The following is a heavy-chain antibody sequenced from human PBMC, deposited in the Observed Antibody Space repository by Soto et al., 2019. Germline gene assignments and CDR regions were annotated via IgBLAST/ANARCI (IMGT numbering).Heavy chain of an antibody. CDR2: SYYSGST. Sequence: QVHLQESGPGLVKPSETLSLTCTVSGPSIRNYYWSWIRQPPGKGLEWIGFSYYSGSTNYNPSLNSRVTMSVDTPKNQFSLKLTSVTASDTAVYYCARDQNGSPHFDYWGQGILVTVSS. D-gene: IGHD1-26*01. J-gene: IGHJ4*02. V-gene: IGHV4-59*01. CDR1: GPSIRNYY. CDR3: ARDQNGSPHFDY.